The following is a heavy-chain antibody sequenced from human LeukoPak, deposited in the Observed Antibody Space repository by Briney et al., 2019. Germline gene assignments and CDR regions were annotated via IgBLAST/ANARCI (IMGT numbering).Heavy chain of an antibody. CDR3: ASSMVRGVISIRDYYYMDV. V-gene: IGHV3-21*01. Sequence: IPGGSLRLSCAASGFTFSSYSMNWVRQAPGKGLEWVSSISSSSSYLYYADSVKGRFTISRDNVKNSLYLQMNSLRAEDTAVYYCASSMVRGVISIRDYYYMDVWGKGTTVTVSS. J-gene: IGHJ6*03. D-gene: IGHD3-10*01. CDR1: GFTFSSYS. CDR2: ISSSSSYL.